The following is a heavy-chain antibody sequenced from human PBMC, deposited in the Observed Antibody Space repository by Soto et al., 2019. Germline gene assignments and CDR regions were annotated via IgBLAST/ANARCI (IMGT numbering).Heavy chain of an antibody. V-gene: IGHV3-74*01. Sequence: GGSLRLSCAASGFNFSNHWMHWVRQRPAEGLVWVSRITSDGKSKAYAESVKGRFAISRDNAKNTLYLQMNGLAAEDTAVYYCARESGDWPLNWFDPWGQGTLVTVSS. J-gene: IGHJ5*02. CDR2: ITSDGKSK. CDR1: GFNFSNHW. CDR3: ARESGDWPLNWFDP. D-gene: IGHD2-21*02.